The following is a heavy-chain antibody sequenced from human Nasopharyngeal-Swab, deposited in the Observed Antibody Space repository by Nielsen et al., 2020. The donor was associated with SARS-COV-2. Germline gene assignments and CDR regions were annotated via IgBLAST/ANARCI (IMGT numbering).Heavy chain of an antibody. Sequence: SETLSLTCTVSGGSISSSSYYWGWIRQPPGKGLEWIGSIYYSGSTYYNPSLKSRVTISVDTSKNQFSLKRSSVTAADTAVYYCARERGRGGIWNYYYYYMDVWGKGTTVTVSS. CDR3: ARERGRGGIWNYYYYYMDV. D-gene: IGHD3-10*01. CDR1: GGSISSSSYY. J-gene: IGHJ6*03. V-gene: IGHV4-39*07. CDR2: IYYSGST.